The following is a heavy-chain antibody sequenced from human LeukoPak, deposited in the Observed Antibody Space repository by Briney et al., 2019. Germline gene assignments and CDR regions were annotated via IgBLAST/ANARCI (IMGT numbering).Heavy chain of an antibody. CDR2: IIPIFGTA. V-gene: IGHV1-69*13. CDR3: ARRAGEYSHPYDY. J-gene: IGHJ4*02. Sequence: SVKVSCKASGGTFSSYAISWVRQAPGQGLEWMGGIIPIFGTANYAQKFQGRVTITADESTSTAYMELSSLRSEDTAIYYCARRAGEYSHPYDYWGQGTLVNVSS. D-gene: IGHD2-15*01. CDR1: GGTFSSYA.